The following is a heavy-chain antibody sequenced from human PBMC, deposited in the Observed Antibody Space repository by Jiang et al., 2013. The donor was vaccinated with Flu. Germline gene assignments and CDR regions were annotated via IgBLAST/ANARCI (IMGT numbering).Heavy chain of an antibody. CDR2: INPSGGST. D-gene: IGHD6-19*01. CDR1: GYTFTSYY. J-gene: IGHJ4*02. V-gene: IGHV1-46*01. Sequence: SGAEVKKPGASVKVSCKASGYTFTSYYMHWVRQAPGQGLEWMGIINPSGGSTSYAQKFQGRVTMTRDTSTSTVYMELSSLRSEDTAVYYCARLGIVAVAGPNQDYWGQGTLVTVSS. CDR3: ARLGIVAVAGPNQDY.